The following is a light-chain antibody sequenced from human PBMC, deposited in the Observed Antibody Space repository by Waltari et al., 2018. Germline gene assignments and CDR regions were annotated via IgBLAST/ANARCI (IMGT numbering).Light chain of an antibody. J-gene: IGLJ2*01. CDR3: CSYAGSGTLV. Sequence: QSALTQPASVSGSPGQSITISCTGTSSDVGNYDLVSWYQQHPGKAPKLMIYEVTKRPSWVSTRFSGSKSGNTASLTVSGLHAEDEADYYCCSYAGSGTLVFGGGTKLTVL. CDR1: SSDVGNYDL. V-gene: IGLV2-23*02. CDR2: EVT.